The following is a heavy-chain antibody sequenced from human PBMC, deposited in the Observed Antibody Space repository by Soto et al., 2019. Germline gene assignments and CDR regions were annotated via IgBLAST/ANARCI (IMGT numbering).Heavy chain of an antibody. Sequence: EVQLVESGGGLVKPGGSLRLSCAASGFTFSNAWMSWVRQAPGKGLEWVGRIKSKTDGGTTDYAAPVKGRFTISRDDSKNTPYLQMNSLKTEDTAVYYCTTDNGSGFLEWLVYWGQGTMVTVSS. CDR1: GFTFSNAW. CDR3: TTDNGSGFLEWLVY. D-gene: IGHD3-3*01. CDR2: IKSKTDGGTT. V-gene: IGHV3-15*01. J-gene: IGHJ4*02.